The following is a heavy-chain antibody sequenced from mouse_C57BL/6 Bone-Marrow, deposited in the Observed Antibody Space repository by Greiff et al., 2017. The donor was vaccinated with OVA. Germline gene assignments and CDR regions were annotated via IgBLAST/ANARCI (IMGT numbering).Heavy chain of an antibody. CDR1: GYTFTSYW. V-gene: IGHV1-69*01. D-gene: IGHD2-4*01. J-gene: IGHJ3*01. CDR3: ARRCGITNAWFAY. Sequence: QVQLKQPGAELVTPGASVKLSCKASGYTFTSYWMHWVKQRPGQGLEWIGEIDPSDSYTNYNQKFKGKSTLTVDKSSSTAYMQLSSLTSEDSAVYYCARRCGITNAWFAYWGQGTLVTVSA. CDR2: IDPSDSYT.